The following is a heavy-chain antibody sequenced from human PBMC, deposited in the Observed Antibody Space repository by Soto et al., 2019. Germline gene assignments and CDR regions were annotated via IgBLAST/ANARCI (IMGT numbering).Heavy chain of an antibody. CDR3: ARELRDYDFWSGYYRGVGDFDY. Sequence: GGSLRLSCAASGFTFSSYWMSWVRQAPGKGLEWVANIKQDGSEKYYVDSVKGRFTISRDNAKNSLYLQMNSLRAEDTAVYYCARELRDYDFWSGYYRGVGDFDYWGQGTLVTVSS. J-gene: IGHJ4*02. V-gene: IGHV3-7*01. CDR2: IKQDGSEK. D-gene: IGHD3-3*01. CDR1: GFTFSSYW.